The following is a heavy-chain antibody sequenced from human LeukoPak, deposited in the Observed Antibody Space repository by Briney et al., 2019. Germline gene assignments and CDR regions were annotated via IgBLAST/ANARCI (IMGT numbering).Heavy chain of an antibody. CDR2: ISYDGSNK. D-gene: IGHD3-9*01. CDR3: ARGLVPGY. V-gene: IGHV3-30*03. CDR1: GFTFSSYG. Sequence: GGSLRLSCAASGFTFSSYGMTWVRQAPGKGLEWVAVISYDGSNKYYADSVKGRFTISRDNSKNTLYLQMNSLRAEDTAVYYCARGLVPGYWGQGTLVTVSS. J-gene: IGHJ4*02.